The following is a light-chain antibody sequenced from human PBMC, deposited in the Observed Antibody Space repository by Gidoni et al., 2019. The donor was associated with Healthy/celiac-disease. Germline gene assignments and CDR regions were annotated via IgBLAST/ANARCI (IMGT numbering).Light chain of an antibody. CDR3: QQYNSYRT. CDR2: DDS. V-gene: IGKV1-5*01. CDR1: QRISSW. Sequence: DIQMTQSPSTLSASGGDRVTITCRASQRISSWLAWYQQKPGKAPKLLIYDDSSVESGVPSRCSGSGSGKEFTLTISSLQPDDFANYYCQQYNSYRTFXQXTKVEIK. J-gene: IGKJ1*01.